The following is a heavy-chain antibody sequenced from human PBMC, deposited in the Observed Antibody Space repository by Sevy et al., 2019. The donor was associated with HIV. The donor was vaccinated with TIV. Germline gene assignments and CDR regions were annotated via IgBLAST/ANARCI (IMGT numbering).Heavy chain of an antibody. D-gene: IGHD3-3*01. V-gene: IGHV3-64D*06. Sequence: GGSLRLSCSASGFTFSSYAMHWVRQAPGKGLEYVSAISSNGGSTYYADSVKGRFTISRDNSKNTLYLQMGSLRAEDTAVYYCVSNLGFLEGMGAFDIWGQGTMVTVSS. CDR2: ISSNGGST. CDR1: GFTFSSYA. CDR3: VSNLGFLEGMGAFDI. J-gene: IGHJ3*02.